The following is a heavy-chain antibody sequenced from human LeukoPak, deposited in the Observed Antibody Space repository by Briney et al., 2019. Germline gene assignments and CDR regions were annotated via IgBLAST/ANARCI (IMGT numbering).Heavy chain of an antibody. CDR2: INPNSGGT. D-gene: IGHD3-22*01. Sequence: ASVKVSCKASGYTFTGYYMHWVRQAPGQGLEWMGWINPNSGGTNYAQKFLGRVTMTRDTSISTAYMELSRLRSDDTAVYYCARDPNIVVVITRHYYYIDVWGKGTTVTVSS. CDR1: GYTFTGYY. V-gene: IGHV1-2*02. CDR3: ARDPNIVVVITRHYYYIDV. J-gene: IGHJ6*03.